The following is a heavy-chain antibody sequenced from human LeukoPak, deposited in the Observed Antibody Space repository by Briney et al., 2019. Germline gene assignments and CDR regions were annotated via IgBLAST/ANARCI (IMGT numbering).Heavy chain of an antibody. J-gene: IGHJ4*02. Sequence: GGSLRLSCAVSGFTFITYSLNWVRQAPGKGLELVSYISSDSTYIYYADSAKGRFTISRDNAKNSLYLQMNSLRAEETAVYYCARDLLSGSYYFDYWGQGTLVTV. CDR2: ISSDSTYI. CDR1: GFTFITYS. V-gene: IGHV3-21*05. D-gene: IGHD1-26*01. CDR3: ARDLLSGSYYFDY.